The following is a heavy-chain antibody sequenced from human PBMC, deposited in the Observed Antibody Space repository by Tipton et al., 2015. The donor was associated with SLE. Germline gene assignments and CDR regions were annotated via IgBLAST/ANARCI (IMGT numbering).Heavy chain of an antibody. CDR2: IYYSGST. CDR1: GGSISSSSYY. J-gene: IGHJ4*02. Sequence: TLSLTCTVSGGSISSSSYYWGWIRQPPGKGLEWIGSIYYSGSTYYNPSLKSRVTISVDTSKNQFSLKLSSVTAADTAVYYCASITRDGADDYWGQRTLVTVSS. CDR3: ASITRDGADDY. V-gene: IGHV4-39*01. D-gene: IGHD1-14*01.